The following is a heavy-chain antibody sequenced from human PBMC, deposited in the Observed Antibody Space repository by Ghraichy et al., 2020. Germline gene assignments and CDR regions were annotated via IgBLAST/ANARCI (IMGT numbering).Heavy chain of an antibody. D-gene: IGHD3-22*01. CDR2: INHSGST. V-gene: IGHV4-34*01. Sequence: GSLSLTCAVYGGSFSGYYWSWIRQPPGKGLEWIGEINHSGSTNYNPSLKSRVTISVDTSKNQFSLKLSSVTAADTAVYYCASKRGYHNNWFDPWGQGTLVTVSS. J-gene: IGHJ5*02. CDR3: ASKRGYHNNWFDP. CDR1: GGSFSGYY.